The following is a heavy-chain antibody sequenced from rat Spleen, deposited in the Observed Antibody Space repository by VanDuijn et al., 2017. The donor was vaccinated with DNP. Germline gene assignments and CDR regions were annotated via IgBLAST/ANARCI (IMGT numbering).Heavy chain of an antibody. CDR1: GFTFSNRW. CDR2: INTDGGST. V-gene: IGHV5-58*01. D-gene: IGHD1-10*01. CDR3: AREQHFHFDY. Sequence: EVQLVETGGGLVQPGGSLKLSCVASGFTFSNRWMFWIRQAPGRGLEWVASINTDGGSTHYSDSVRGRFTISRDNTQNSLQLQMNSLRSEDTATYYCAREQHFHFDYWGQGVTVTVSS. J-gene: IGHJ2*01.